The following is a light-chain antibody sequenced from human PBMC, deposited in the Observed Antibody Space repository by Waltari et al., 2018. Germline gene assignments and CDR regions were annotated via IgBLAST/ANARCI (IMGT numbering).Light chain of an antibody. CDR3: CSYAGLNIWL. CDR2: ERY. Sequence: QSALTQPAPVSGSPGKSITTPSTAISSDVGSYKFAPWYQQHPGKAPKLMIYERYKRPSVVSNRFSGSKSGNTASLTISGLQAEDEADYYCCSYAGLNIWLFGGGTKLTVL. CDR1: SSDVGSYKF. V-gene: IGLV2-23*01. J-gene: IGLJ3*02.